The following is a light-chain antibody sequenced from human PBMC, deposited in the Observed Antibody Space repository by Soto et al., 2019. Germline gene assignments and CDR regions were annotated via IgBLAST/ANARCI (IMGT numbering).Light chain of an antibody. CDR1: SSNIGAAYD. Sequence: QLVLTQSPSVSGAPGQRVTISCTGSSSNIGAAYDVNWYQHLPGTAPKLLIYGNTNRPSGVPDRFSGSKSSTSASLAITGLQADDEAVYYCQSYDSGLTGSVFGGGTKLTVL. CDR3: QSYDSGLTGSV. J-gene: IGLJ2*01. CDR2: GNT. V-gene: IGLV1-40*01.